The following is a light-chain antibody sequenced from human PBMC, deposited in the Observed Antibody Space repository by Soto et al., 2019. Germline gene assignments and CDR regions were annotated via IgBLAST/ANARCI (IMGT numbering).Light chain of an antibody. J-gene: IGLJ1*01. CDR2: EVN. CDR3: CSSGGSPTYV. V-gene: IGLV2-8*01. CDR1: SSDVGGYNY. Sequence: QSVLTQPPSASGSPGQSVAISCTGTSSDVGGYNYVSWYQQHPSKAPKLMIFEVNKRPSGVSNRFSGSKSGNTASLTISGLKVEDEADYYCCSSGGSPTYVFGTGTKVTVL.